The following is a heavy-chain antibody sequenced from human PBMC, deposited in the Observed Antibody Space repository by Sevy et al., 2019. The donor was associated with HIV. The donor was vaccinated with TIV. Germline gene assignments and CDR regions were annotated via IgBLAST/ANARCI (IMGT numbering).Heavy chain of an antibody. CDR1: GFTFSDYY. CDR2: ISSSGSTI. Sequence: GGSLRLSCAASGFTFSDYYMSWIRQAPGKGLEWVSYISSSGSTIYYADSVKGRFTISRDNAKNSLYLQMNSLRAEDTAVYYCARDVDTPFVRSFDSWGQGTLVTVSS. D-gene: IGHD5-18*01. V-gene: IGHV3-11*01. J-gene: IGHJ4*02. CDR3: ARDVDTPFVRSFDS.